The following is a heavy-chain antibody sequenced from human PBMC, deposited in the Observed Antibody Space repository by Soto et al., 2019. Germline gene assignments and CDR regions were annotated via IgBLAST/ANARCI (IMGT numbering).Heavy chain of an antibody. V-gene: IGHV3-30*03. CDR2: ISYDGNIK. D-gene: IGHD6-13*01. CDR3: AGFWGPVTAAVDDY. J-gene: IGHJ4*02. Sequence: QVQLVESGGGVVQPGRSLRLSCAASGFTFSHFGMQWVRQAPGKGLEWVASISYDGNIKYSADSVKGRFTISRDNSKNTLYLQMNSMRSEDTAVYYCAGFWGPVTAAVDDYWGQGTLVTVSS. CDR1: GFTFSHFG.